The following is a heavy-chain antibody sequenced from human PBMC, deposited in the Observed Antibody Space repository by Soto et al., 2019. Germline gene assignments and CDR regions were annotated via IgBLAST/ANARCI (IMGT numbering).Heavy chain of an antibody. Sequence: PSQTLSLTCAISGDSVCSNSDAWNWIRQSPSRGLEWLGRTYYRSKWYNDYAVSVKSRITINPDTSKNQFSLQLNSVTPEDTAVYYCARVTTSEPYFDYWGQGTLVTVSS. D-gene: IGHD1-1*01. CDR2: TYYRSKWYN. CDR3: ARVTTSEPYFDY. J-gene: IGHJ4*02. V-gene: IGHV6-1*01. CDR1: GDSVCSNSDA.